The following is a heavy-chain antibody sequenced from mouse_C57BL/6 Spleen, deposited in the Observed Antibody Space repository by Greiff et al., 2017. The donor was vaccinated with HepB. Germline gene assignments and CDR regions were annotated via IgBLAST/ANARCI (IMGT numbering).Heavy chain of an antibody. J-gene: IGHJ4*01. CDR1: GYTFTSYW. V-gene: IGHV1-59*01. CDR3: ARKGGVEAMDY. CDR2: IDPSDSYT. Sequence: VQLQQPGAELVRPGTSVKLSCKASGYTFTSYWMHWVKQRPGQGLEWIGVIDPSDSYTNYNQKFKGKATLTVDTSSSTAYMQLSSLTSEDSAVYYCARKGGVEAMDYWGQGTSVTVSS.